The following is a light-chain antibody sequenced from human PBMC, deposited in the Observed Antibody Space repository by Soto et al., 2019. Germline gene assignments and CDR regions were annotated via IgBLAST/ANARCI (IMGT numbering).Light chain of an antibody. Sequence: TLSAKEGDRVTITCRASQSISSWLDWYQQKPEKAPNLLIYDASTLESGVPSRFSGSGSGTEFTLTISILQPEDFATDHCQPFQIVSRPFGQGT. V-gene: IGKV1-5*01. CDR1: QSISSW. J-gene: IGKJ1*01. CDR2: DAS. CDR3: QPFQIVSRP.